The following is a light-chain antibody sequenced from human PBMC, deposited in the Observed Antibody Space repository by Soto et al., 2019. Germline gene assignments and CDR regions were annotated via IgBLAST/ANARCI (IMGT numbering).Light chain of an antibody. CDR2: DAS. Sequence: DIQMTQSPSSLSASVEDRVTITCRASQSISNWLAWYQHKPGKAPKFLIYDASTLESGVPSRFSGSGSGTEFTLTISSLQPDDFATYYCQQYNSYPHTFGQGTKVDIK. V-gene: IGKV1-5*01. CDR1: QSISNW. CDR3: QQYNSYPHT. J-gene: IGKJ2*01.